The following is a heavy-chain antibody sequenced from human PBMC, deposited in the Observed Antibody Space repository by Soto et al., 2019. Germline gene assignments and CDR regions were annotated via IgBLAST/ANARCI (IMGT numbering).Heavy chain of an antibody. CDR1: GGTVSSYA. Sequence: QVQLVQSEAEVKKPGSSVKVSCKASGGTVSSYAISWVRQAPGQGLEWMGGIIPIFGTANYAQKFQGRVTITADESTSTAYMELSSLRSEDTAVYYCARTGAGGGWFDPWGQGTLVTVSS. CDR2: IIPIFGTA. J-gene: IGHJ5*02. V-gene: IGHV1-69*01. CDR3: ARTGAGGGWFDP. D-gene: IGHD6-25*01.